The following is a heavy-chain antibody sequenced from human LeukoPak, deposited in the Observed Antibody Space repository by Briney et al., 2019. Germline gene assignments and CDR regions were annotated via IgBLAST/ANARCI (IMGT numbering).Heavy chain of an antibody. Sequence: GGSLRLSCAASGFTFSSYAMTWVRQAPGKGLGWVSSISGSDGSTYYAGSVKGRFTISRDNSKNTLYLQMNSLRAEDTAVYYCAKDRSGGTTLVFDYWGQGTLVTVSS. CDR2: ISGSDGST. CDR1: GFTFSSYA. D-gene: IGHD1-1*01. CDR3: AKDRSGGTTLVFDY. J-gene: IGHJ4*02. V-gene: IGHV3-23*01.